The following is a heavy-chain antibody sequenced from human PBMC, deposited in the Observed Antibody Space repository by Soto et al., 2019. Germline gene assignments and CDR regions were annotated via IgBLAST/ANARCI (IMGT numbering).Heavy chain of an antibody. CDR3: AVTYGSGSYIPNRKYSGYDYPLYFDS. D-gene: IGHD3-10*01. Sequence: DSVKVSCKASGYTFTSYYMHWVRQAPGQGLEWMGIINPSGGSTSYAQKFQGRVTMTRDTSTSTVYMELSSLRSEDTAVYYCAVTYGSGSYIPNRKYSGYDYPLYFDSWGQGTLVTVS. J-gene: IGHJ4*02. CDR1: GYTFTSYY. V-gene: IGHV1-46*01. CDR2: INPSGGST.